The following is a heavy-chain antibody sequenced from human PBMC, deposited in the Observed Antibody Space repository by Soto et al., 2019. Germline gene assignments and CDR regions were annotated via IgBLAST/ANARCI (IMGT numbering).Heavy chain of an antibody. Sequence: QVQLQESGPGLVKPSETLSLTCTVSGASISNYYWSWIRQPPGKGLEWIGYIYYSGSTNYSPSLTSRVTISVDTCKNQFSLKLSSVTAADTAVYYCGRLVAEGNVWGKGTTVTVSS. V-gene: IGHV4-59*08. CDR1: GASISNYY. CDR2: IYYSGST. CDR3: GRLVAEGNV. J-gene: IGHJ6*04. D-gene: IGHD2-15*01.